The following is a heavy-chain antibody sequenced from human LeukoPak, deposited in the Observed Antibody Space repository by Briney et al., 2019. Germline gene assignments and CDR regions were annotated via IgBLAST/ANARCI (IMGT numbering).Heavy chain of an antibody. D-gene: IGHD3-16*01. Sequence: QTGGSLRLSCAASGFTFSNNAMRWVRQAPGKGLVWVSAISGSGGSTYYADSVKGRFSISRDNSRNTLYLQMNSLRAGDTAVYYCAKDPQGDWGQGTLVTVSS. J-gene: IGHJ4*02. CDR3: AKDPQGD. V-gene: IGHV3-23*01. CDR1: GFTFSNNA. CDR2: ISGSGGST.